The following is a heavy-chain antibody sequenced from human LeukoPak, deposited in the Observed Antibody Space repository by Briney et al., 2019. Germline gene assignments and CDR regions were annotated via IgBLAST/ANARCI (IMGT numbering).Heavy chain of an antibody. V-gene: IGHV3-74*01. CDR2: INSDGSST. D-gene: IGHD3-9*01. CDR3: AKDRYDILTGYPRGGFDY. J-gene: IGHJ4*02. CDR1: GFTFSSYW. Sequence: GGSLRLSCAASGFTFSSYWMHWVRQAPGKGLVWVSRINSDGSSTSYADPVKGRFTISRDNAKNSLYLQMNSLRAEDTAVYYCAKDRYDILTGYPRGGFDYWGQGTLVTVSS.